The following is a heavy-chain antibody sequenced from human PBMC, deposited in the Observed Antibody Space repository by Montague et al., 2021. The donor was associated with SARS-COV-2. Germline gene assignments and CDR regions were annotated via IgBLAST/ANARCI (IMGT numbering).Heavy chain of an antibody. CDR3: TTHSISGVFIYAFAF. CDR2: LDAQNGYT. J-gene: IGHJ3*01. Sequence: SGKVSCMVSGYSLSQTTIHLLRQAPVKGLEWMGSLDAQNGYTVYRQTLQGRVAMTADSSTETAYMELANLISDDTAVYYCTTHSISGVFIYAFAFWGQGTMVTVSS. V-gene: IGHV1-24*01. D-gene: IGHD3-3*01. CDR1: GYSLSQTT.